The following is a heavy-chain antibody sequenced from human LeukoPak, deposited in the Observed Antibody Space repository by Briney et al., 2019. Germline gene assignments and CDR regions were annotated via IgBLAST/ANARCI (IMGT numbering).Heavy chain of an antibody. CDR3: ARVSWFPGTSYYYMDV. CDR2: IQYSGST. J-gene: IGHJ6*03. CDR1: GGSISSYY. V-gene: IGHV4-59*01. D-gene: IGHD1-1*01. Sequence: PAETLSLTCTVSGGSISSYYWSWIRQPPGKGLEWIGYIQYSGSTNYNPSLKSRVTISVDTSKNQFSLKLSSVTAADTAVYYCARVSWFPGTSYYYMDVWGKGTTVTLSS.